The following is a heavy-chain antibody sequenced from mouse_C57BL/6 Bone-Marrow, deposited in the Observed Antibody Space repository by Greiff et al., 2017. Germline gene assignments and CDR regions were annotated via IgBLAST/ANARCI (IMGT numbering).Heavy chain of an antibody. CDR2: IHPNSGST. CDR1: GYTFTSYW. CDR3: AREDRSGYLFAY. V-gene: IGHV1-64*01. D-gene: IGHD3-2*02. Sequence: VQLQQPGAELVKPGASVKLSCKASGYTFTSYWMHWVKQRPGQGLEWIGMIHPNSGSTNYNEKFKSKATLTVDKSSSTAYMQLSSLTSEDSAVYYCAREDRSGYLFAYWGQGTLVTVSA. J-gene: IGHJ3*01.